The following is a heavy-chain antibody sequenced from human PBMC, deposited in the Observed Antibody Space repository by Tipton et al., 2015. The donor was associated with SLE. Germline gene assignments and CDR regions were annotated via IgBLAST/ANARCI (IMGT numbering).Heavy chain of an antibody. J-gene: IGHJ3*02. D-gene: IGHD6-19*01. CDR3: AKLVAVAGTGGAFDI. Sequence: GSLRLSCAASGFTFSSYGMHWVRQAPGKGLEYVSAISSNGGSTYYADSVKGRFTISRDNSKNTLYLQMNSLRAEDTAVYYCAKLVAVAGTGGAFDIWGQGTMVTVSS. V-gene: IGHV3-64*04. CDR2: ISSNGGST. CDR1: GFTFSSYG.